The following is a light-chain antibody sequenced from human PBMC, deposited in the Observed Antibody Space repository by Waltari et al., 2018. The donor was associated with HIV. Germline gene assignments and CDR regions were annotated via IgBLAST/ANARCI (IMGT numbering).Light chain of an antibody. J-gene: IGKJ1*01. CDR1: QNINRSY. CDR3: HLYGPSPRWT. CDR2: GGS. V-gene: IGKV3-20*01. Sequence: EIVLTRSPGSLSLSPGERATLSCRASQNINRSYLAWYQQTPGQAPRLLIYGGSSRATGVPDRFSGSGSGTDFTLTITRLEPEDFAVYYCHLYGPSPRWTFGQGTRVEIK.